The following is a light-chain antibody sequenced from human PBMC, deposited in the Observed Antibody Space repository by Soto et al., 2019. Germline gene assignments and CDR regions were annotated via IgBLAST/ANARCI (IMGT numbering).Light chain of an antibody. J-gene: IGKJ3*01. V-gene: IGKV1-5*03. CDR3: QQYGSSFT. Sequence: DIQMTQSPSTLSASVGDRVTITCRASQSISSWLAWYQQKPGKAPKLLIYKASTLESGVPSRFSGSGFGTDFTLTISRLEPEDFAVYYCQQYGSSFTFGPGTKVDIK. CDR2: KAS. CDR1: QSISSW.